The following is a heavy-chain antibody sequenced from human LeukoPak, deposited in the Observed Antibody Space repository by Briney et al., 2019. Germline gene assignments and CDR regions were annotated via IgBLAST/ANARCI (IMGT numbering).Heavy chain of an antibody. CDR2: ISYDGSNT. D-gene: IGHD2-21*02. CDR1: GFTFGSYA. J-gene: IGHJ4*02. Sequence: GGSLRLSCAVSGFTFGSYAMHWARQAPGKGLEWLAVISYDGSNTVYADSVKGRFTTSRDNFKNTLYLYMNSLRTEDTAMYYCARDPNHLVVVTATLDYWGPGTQVTVFS. CDR3: ARDPNHLVVVTATLDY. V-gene: IGHV3-30-3*01.